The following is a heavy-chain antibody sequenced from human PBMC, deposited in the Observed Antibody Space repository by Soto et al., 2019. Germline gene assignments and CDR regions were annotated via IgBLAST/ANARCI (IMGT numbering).Heavy chain of an antibody. CDR3: ARQRPTDGRWEFANYYGMDV. CDR1: GGSFSAYY. J-gene: IGHJ6*02. V-gene: IGHV4-34*12. D-gene: IGHD1-26*01. CDR2: IIHSEST. Sequence: SETLSLTCAVYGGSFSAYYWSWVRQPPGKGLEWIGEIIHSESTKYNPSLKSRVTISVDTSKNQFSRKLSSVTAADTAVYYCARQRPTDGRWEFANYYGMDVWGQGTPVTVSS.